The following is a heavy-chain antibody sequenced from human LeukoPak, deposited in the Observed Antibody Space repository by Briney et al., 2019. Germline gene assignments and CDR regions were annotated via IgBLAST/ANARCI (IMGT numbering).Heavy chain of an antibody. V-gene: IGHV3-13*01. CDR1: GFTFSSYD. D-gene: IGHD6-13*01. CDR3: ARGWGSGGQQILGF. Sequence: GGSLRLSCAASGFTFSSYDMHWVRQATGKGLEWVSGIGTGGDTYYPGSVKGRFTTSRENAKNPLYLQMNSLRAGDTAVYYCARGWGSGGQQILGFWGQGTLVTVSS. J-gene: IGHJ4*02. CDR2: IGTGGDT.